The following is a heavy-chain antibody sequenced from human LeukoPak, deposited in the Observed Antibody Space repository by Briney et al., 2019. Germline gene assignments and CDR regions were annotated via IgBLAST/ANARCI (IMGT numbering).Heavy chain of an antibody. CDR1: GFTFSSYS. J-gene: IGHJ4*02. CDR2: ISSSSSYI. D-gene: IGHD5-18*01. CDR3: ARDKYSYGPLDYGDY. Sequence: PGGSLRLSCAASGFTFSSYSMNWVRQAPGKGLEWVSSISSSSSYIYYADSVKGRFTISRDNAKNSLYLQMNSLRAEDTAVYYCARDKYSYGPLDYGDYWGKGTLVTVSS. V-gene: IGHV3-21*01.